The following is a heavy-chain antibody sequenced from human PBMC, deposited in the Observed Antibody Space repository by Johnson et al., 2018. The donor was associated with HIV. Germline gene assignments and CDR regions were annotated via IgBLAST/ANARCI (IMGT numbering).Heavy chain of an antibody. CDR1: GFTFSSYG. CDR2: ISYDGSNK. Sequence: QLVESGGGVVQPGRSLRLSCAASGFTFSSYGMHWVRQAPGKGLEWVTVISYDGSNKYYADSEKGRFTISRDNSKNTLYLQMNSLRAEDTAVYYCARDPSLYYDFWSGGINYFGVVTPEAFDIWGQGTMVTVSS. J-gene: IGHJ3*02. V-gene: IGHV3-30*03. D-gene: IGHD3-3*01. CDR3: ARDPSLYYDFWSGGINYFGVVTPEAFDI.